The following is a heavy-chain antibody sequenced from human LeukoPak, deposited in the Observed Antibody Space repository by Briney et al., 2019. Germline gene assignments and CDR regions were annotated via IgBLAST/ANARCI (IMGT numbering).Heavy chain of an antibody. CDR1: GFTVDSNY. Sequence: GGSLRLSCAASGFTVDSNYLSWVRQAPGKGLEWVSTIYTGGNTYYAASVKGRFTISRDFPKNTVFLHMNSLRAEDTAMYYCARGDDSGYYDYFDYWGQGALVTVSS. D-gene: IGHD3-22*01. V-gene: IGHV3-53*01. J-gene: IGHJ4*02. CDR3: ARGDDSGYYDYFDY. CDR2: IYTGGNT.